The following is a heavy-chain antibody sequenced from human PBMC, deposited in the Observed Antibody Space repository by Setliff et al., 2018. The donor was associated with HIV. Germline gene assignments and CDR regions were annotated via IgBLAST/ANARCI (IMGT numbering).Heavy chain of an antibody. CDR1: GYSMSGGYN. Sequence: SETLSLTCTVSGYSMSGGYNWGWIRQSPEKGLEWIGNIYHVGTTYYNPSLKSRVTISVDTSKSQFSLKLSSVTAADTAVYYCARDNYYDSSGIDYWGQGTLVTVSS. V-gene: IGHV4-38-2*02. D-gene: IGHD3-22*01. CDR2: IYHVGTT. J-gene: IGHJ4*02. CDR3: ARDNYYDSSGIDY.